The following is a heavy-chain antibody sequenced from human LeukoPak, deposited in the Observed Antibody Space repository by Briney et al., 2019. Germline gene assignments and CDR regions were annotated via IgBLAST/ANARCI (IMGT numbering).Heavy chain of an antibody. D-gene: IGHD6-19*01. CDR3: ARLKAVAGTNL. CDR1: GYSISSGYY. V-gene: IGHV4-38-2*01. CDR2: IYHSGST. Sequence: SETLSLTCAVSGYSISSGYYWGWIRQPPGKGLEWIGSIYHSGSTYYNPSLKSRVTISVDTSKNQFSLKLSSVTAADTAVYYCARLKAVAGTNLWGQGTLVTVSS. J-gene: IGHJ4*02.